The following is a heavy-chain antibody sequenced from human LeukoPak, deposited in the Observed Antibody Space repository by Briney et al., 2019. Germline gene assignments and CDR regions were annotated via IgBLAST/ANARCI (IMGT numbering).Heavy chain of an antibody. J-gene: IGHJ4*02. D-gene: IGHD5-24*01. CDR3: AREPLGDGYIPTLGRRFDY. Sequence: GGSLRLSCAASGFTFNNYAMSWVRQAPGKGLEWVSVISGSGPTTYSADSVKGRFTISRDNSKNTLFLLMNGLRAEDTAVYYCAREPLGDGYIPTLGRRFDYWGQGTLVTVST. V-gene: IGHV3-23*01. CDR1: GFTFNNYA. CDR2: ISGSGPTT.